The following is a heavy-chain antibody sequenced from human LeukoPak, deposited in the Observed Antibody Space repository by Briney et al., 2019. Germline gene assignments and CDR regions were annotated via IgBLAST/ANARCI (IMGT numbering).Heavy chain of an antibody. D-gene: IGHD1-26*01. CDR2: IKQDGSEK. CDR1: GFTFSSYW. Sequence: GGSLRLCCAASGFTFSSYWMSWVRQAPGKGLEWVANIKQDGSEKYYVDSVKGRFTISRDNAKNSLYLQMNSLRAEDTAVYYCARVVGATASNWFDPWGQGTLVTVSS. V-gene: IGHV3-7*01. CDR3: ARVVGATASNWFDP. J-gene: IGHJ5*02.